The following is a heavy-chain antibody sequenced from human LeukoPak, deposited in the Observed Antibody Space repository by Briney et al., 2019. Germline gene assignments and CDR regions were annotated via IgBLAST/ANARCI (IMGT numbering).Heavy chain of an antibody. V-gene: IGHV3-21*04. Sequence: GGSLRLSCAASGFTFSSYSMNWVRQAPGKGLEWVSSISSSSSYIYSADSVKGRFTISRDNAKNSLYLQMNSLRVEDTAVYYCARVFPYYYDSSGSFDYWGQGTLVTVSS. CDR1: GFTFSSYS. CDR2: ISSSSSYI. J-gene: IGHJ4*02. CDR3: ARVFPYYYDSSGSFDY. D-gene: IGHD3-22*01.